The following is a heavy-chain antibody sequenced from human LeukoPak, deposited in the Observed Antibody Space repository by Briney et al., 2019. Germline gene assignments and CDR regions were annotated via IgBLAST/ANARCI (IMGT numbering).Heavy chain of an antibody. Sequence: GGSLRLSCAASGFIFSTYGMSWVRQAPGRGLEWVSSISSSSTYISYADSVEGRFTISRDNAKNSLYLQMNGLRAEDTAVYYCARDRRYCSSASCQQEFDPWGQGTLVSVSS. V-gene: IGHV3-21*06. CDR3: ARDRRYCSSASCQQEFDP. CDR2: ISSSSTYI. CDR1: GFIFSTYG. D-gene: IGHD2-2*01. J-gene: IGHJ5*02.